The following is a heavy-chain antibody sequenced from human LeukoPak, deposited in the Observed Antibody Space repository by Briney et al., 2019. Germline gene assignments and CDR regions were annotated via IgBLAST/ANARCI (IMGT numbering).Heavy chain of an antibody. CDR1: GFTFSIYS. CDR3: ARDFPRDNDAFDI. Sequence: GGSLRLSRAASGFTFSIYSMNWVRQAPGKGLEWVSSISSSSSYIYYADSVKGRFTISRDNAKNSLYLQMNSLRGEDTAVYYCARDFPRDNDAFDIWGQGTMVTVSS. J-gene: IGHJ3*02. V-gene: IGHV3-21*01. CDR2: ISSSSSYI.